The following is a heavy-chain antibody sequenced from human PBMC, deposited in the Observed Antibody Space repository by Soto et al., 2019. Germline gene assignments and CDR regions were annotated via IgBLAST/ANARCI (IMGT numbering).Heavy chain of an antibody. CDR2: IGGLDDNT. Sequence: GGSLRLSCAASGLTLTNYAMSWVRQAPGKGLEWVSSIGGLDDNTYYADSVEGRFTISRDISKNALYLQMNSLRVDDTAVYYCARDNRSGYYFDYWGQGTLVTVSS. CDR3: ARDNRSGYYFDY. J-gene: IGHJ4*02. V-gene: IGHV3-23*01. CDR1: GLTLTNYA. D-gene: IGHD3-22*01.